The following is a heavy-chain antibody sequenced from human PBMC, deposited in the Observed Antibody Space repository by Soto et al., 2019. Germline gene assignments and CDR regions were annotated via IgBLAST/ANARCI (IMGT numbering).Heavy chain of an antibody. Sequence: PGGSLRLSCAASGFTFSSYAMSWVRQAPGKGLEWGSAISGSGGSTYYADSVKGRFTISRDNSKNTLYLQMNSLRADYTAVYYCVKDAYFWSGYYPKDYYSGMDGWGQGTTVTVSS. D-gene: IGHD3-3*01. CDR1: GFTFSSYA. CDR2: ISGSGGST. J-gene: IGHJ6*02. V-gene: IGHV3-23*01. CDR3: VKDAYFWSGYYPKDYYSGMDG.